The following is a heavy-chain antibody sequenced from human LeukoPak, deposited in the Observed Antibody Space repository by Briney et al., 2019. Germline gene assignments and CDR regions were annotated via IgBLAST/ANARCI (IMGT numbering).Heavy chain of an antibody. CDR3: ARDMYSSGWSTFDI. CDR2: INPNSGGT. J-gene: IGHJ3*02. V-gene: IGHV1-2*02. CDR1: GYTFTGYY. D-gene: IGHD6-19*01. Sequence: GASVKVSCKASGYTFTGYYMHWVRQAPGQGLEWMGWINPNSGGTNYAQKFQGRVTMTRDTSISTAYMELSRLRSEDTAVYYCARDMYSSGWSTFDIWGQGTMVTVSS.